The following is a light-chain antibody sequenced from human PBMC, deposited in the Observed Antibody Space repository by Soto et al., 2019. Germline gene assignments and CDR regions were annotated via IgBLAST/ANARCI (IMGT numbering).Light chain of an antibody. Sequence: QAVVTQPPSASGTPGQRVTISCSGSSSNIGSNTVNWYQQLPGTAPKLLIYSNNYRPSGVPDRFSGSKSGTSASLAISGLQSEDEADYYCAAWDDSLNGVVFGGGTKVTVL. J-gene: IGLJ2*01. CDR3: AAWDDSLNGVV. CDR2: SNN. CDR1: SSNIGSNT. V-gene: IGLV1-44*01.